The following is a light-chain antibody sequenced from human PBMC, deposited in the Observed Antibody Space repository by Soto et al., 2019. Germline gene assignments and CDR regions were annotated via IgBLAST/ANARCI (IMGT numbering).Light chain of an antibody. Sequence: TQSPSSVSASVEDRVTITCRASQGISSCLAWHQQKPGQAPRLLIYGAFYRATGIPARLSGSGSGTDFTLTISSLEPEDFAVYYCQQYGSSPPFGQGTRLEIK. J-gene: IGKJ5*01. CDR2: GAF. V-gene: IGKV3-20*01. CDR3: QQYGSSPP. CDR1: QGISSC.